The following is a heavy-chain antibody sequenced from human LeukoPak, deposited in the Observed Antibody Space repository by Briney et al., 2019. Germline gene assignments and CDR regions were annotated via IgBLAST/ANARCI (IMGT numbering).Heavy chain of an antibody. V-gene: IGHV1-2*02. CDR2: INPNSGGT. D-gene: IGHD6-19*01. CDR1: GYTFTGYY. J-gene: IGHJ5*02. Sequence: VASVKVSCKASGYTFTGYYMHWVRQAPGQGLERMGWINPNSGGTNYAQKFQGRVTMTRDTSISTAYMELSRLRSDDTAVYYCARDESTGWQWLVRSFDPWGQGTLVTVSS. CDR3: ARDESTGWQWLVRSFDP.